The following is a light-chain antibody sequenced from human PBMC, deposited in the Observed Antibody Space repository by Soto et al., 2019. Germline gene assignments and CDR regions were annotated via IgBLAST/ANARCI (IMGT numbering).Light chain of an antibody. Sequence: DIQMTQSPSSFSASVGDRVTITCRASHDVSSWLAWYQQKPGKAPRLLIYGASTLQSGVPSRFSGSGSGTYFTLTISSLQPEDFATYYCQQANSPYSFGQGTKLEIK. CDR2: GAS. CDR1: HDVSSW. CDR3: QQANSPYS. V-gene: IGKV1-12*01. J-gene: IGKJ2*03.